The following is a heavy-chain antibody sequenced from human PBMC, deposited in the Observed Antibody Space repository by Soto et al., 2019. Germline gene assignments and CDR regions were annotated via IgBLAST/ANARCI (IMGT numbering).Heavy chain of an antibody. J-gene: IGHJ5*02. CDR1: GGSISSYY. CDR2: IYTSGST. CDR3: ARSSGFYSRNWFDP. Sequence: PSETLSLTCTVSGGSISSYYWSWIRQPAGKGLEWIGRIYTSGSTNYNPSLKSRVTMSLDTSKNQFSLKLSSVTAADTAVYYCARSSGFYSRNWFDPWGQGTLVTVSS. D-gene: IGHD6-19*01. V-gene: IGHV4-4*07.